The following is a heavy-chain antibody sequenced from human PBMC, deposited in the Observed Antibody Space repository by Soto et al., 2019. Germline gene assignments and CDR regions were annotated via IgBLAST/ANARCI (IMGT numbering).Heavy chain of an antibody. CDR2: ISSSSSTI. Sequence: EVQLVESGGGLVQPRGSLRLSCAASGFTFSSYSMNWVRQAPGKGLEWVSYISSSSSTIYYADSVKGRFTISRDNAKNSMYLQMNSLRDEDTAVYYCARDASDSSGYYQPFGYWGQGTLVTVSS. D-gene: IGHD3-22*01. CDR1: GFTFSSYS. V-gene: IGHV3-48*02. J-gene: IGHJ4*02. CDR3: ARDASDSSGYYQPFGY.